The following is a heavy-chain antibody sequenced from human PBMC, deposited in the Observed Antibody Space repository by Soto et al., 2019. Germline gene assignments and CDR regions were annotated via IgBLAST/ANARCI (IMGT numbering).Heavy chain of an antibody. V-gene: IGHV3-48*03. D-gene: IGHD4-17*01. CDR2: ISSSGSTI. CDR1: GFTFSSYE. J-gene: IGHJ6*02. Sequence: VGSLRLSCAASGFTFSSYEMNWVRQAPGKGLEWVSYISSSGSTIYYADSVKGRFTISRDNAKNSLYLQMNSLRAEDTAVYYCAKDDYGDYVYYYYGMDVWGQGTTVTVSS. CDR3: AKDDYGDYVYYYYGMDV.